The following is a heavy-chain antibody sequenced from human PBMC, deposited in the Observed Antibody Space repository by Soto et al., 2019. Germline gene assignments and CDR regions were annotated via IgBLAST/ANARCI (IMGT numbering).Heavy chain of an antibody. CDR3: ARHTPYRNFYDTSFDY. V-gene: IGHV5-10-1*01. Sequence: LKISCKASGYTFTDYWITWVRQMPGKGLEWMGRIDPSDSYATYSPSFQGHVTISTDRASSTAYLQWSSLSASDTAMYYCARHTPYRNFYDTSFDYWGQGTLVTVSS. J-gene: IGHJ4*02. D-gene: IGHD5-12*01. CDR1: GYTFTDYW. CDR2: IDPSDSYA.